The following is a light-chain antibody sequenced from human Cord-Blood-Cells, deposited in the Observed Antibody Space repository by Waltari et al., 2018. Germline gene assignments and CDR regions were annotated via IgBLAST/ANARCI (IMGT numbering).Light chain of an antibody. CDR2: GAS. J-gene: IGKJ2*01. CDR1: QSVSSSY. Sequence: EIVLTQSPRNLSLSPGERATLSCRARQSVSSSYLAWYQQKPCQAPRLLIYGASGGATCIPDRFSGSGSGTDVTLSISRLGPEYVAVYYCQQYGSSPYTFGQGPSGGSN. CDR3: QQYGSSPYT. V-gene: IGKV3-20*01.